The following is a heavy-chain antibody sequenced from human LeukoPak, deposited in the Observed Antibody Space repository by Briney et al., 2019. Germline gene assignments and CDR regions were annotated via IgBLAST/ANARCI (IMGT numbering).Heavy chain of an antibody. Sequence: ASVKVSFKASGYTFTSLGISWVRQAPGQGLEWMGWISAYNGNTNYAQKLQGRVTMNTDTSTSTAYMELRSLRSDDTAVYYCASAPGRSCSGTSCRGIFDYWGQGTLVTVSS. V-gene: IGHV1-18*01. D-gene: IGHD2-2*01. J-gene: IGHJ4*02. CDR1: GYTFTSLG. CDR3: ASAPGRSCSGTSCRGIFDY. CDR2: ISAYNGNT.